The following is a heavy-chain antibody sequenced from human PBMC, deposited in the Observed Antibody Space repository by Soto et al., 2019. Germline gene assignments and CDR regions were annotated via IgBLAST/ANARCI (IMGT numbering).Heavy chain of an antibody. CDR2: ISGSGGST. V-gene: IGHV3-23*01. D-gene: IGHD3-9*01. CDR1: GFTFSSYA. J-gene: IGHJ5*02. Sequence: GGSLRLSCAASGFTFSSYAMSWVRQAPGKGLEWVSAISGSGGSTYYADSVKGRFTISRDNSKKTLYLQMNSLRAEDTAVYYCAKDQYFDWLRGWFDPWGQGTLVTVSS. CDR3: AKDQYFDWLRGWFDP.